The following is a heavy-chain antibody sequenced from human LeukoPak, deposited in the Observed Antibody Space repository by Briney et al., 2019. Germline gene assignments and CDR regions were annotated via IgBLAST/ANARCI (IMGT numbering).Heavy chain of an antibody. CDR3: ARTLADYGGNSYYFDY. CDR2: ISPYSGNT. V-gene: IGHV1-18*01. CDR1: GYTFTSYG. D-gene: IGHD4-23*01. J-gene: IGHJ4*02. Sequence: ASAKVSCKASGYTFTSYGISWVRQAPGQGLEWMGWISPYSGNTNYAQKLQGRVTMTTDTSTSTAYMELRSLRSDDTAMYYCARTLADYGGNSYYFDYWGQGTLVTVSS.